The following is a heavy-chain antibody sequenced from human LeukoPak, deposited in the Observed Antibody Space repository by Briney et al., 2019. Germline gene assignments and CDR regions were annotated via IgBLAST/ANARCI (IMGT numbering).Heavy chain of an antibody. CDR2: IKQDGTEK. J-gene: IGHJ4*02. D-gene: IGHD1-26*01. V-gene: IGHV3-7*01. Sequence: GESLRLSCEASGFTFTTYWLGWVRQPPGKGLEWVANIKQDGTEKYYVDSVKGRFTISRDNAKNSLYLQMNSLRAEDTAVYYCARESGSYAYWGQGTLVTVSS. CDR3: ARESGSYAY. CDR1: GFTFTTYW.